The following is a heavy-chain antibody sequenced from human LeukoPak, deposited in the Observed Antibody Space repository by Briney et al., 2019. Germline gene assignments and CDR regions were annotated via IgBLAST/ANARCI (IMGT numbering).Heavy chain of an antibody. CDR1: GFTFSSYG. V-gene: IGHV3-30*03. D-gene: IGHD3-22*01. J-gene: IGHJ4*02. CDR3: TTDITMIVVVPGADC. Sequence: PGGSLRLSCAASGFTFSSYGMHWVRQAPGKGLEWVAVISYDGSNKYYADSVKGRFTISRDNSKNTLYLQMNSLKTEDTAVYYCTTDITMIVVVPGADCWGQGTLVTVSS. CDR2: ISYDGSNK.